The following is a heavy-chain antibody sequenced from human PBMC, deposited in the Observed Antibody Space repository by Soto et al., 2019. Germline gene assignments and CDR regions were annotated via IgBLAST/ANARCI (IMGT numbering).Heavy chain of an antibody. CDR3: AKVWGRRFWVSYCGGDCYSDY. CDR2: ISYDGSNK. D-gene: IGHD2-21*02. V-gene: IGHV3-30*18. J-gene: IGHJ4*02. CDR1: GFTFSSYG. Sequence: QVQLVESGGGVVQPGRSLRLSCAASGFTFSSYGMHWVRQAPGKGLEWVAVISYDGSNKYYADSVKGRFTISRDNSKNTLYLQMNSLRAEDTAVYYRAKVWGRRFWVSYCGGDCYSDYWGQGTLVTVSS.